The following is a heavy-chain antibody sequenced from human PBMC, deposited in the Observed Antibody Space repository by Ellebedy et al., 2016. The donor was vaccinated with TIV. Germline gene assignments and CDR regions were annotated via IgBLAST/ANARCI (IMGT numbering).Heavy chain of an antibody. J-gene: IGHJ5*02. CDR1: GFNFVRYH. D-gene: IGHD1-26*01. Sequence: AASVKVSCKASGFNFVRYHMHWVRQAPGQGLEWMGIINPSGTGTKYAQKFQGRVTVTRDTSTSTVYMELSSLRSEDTAVYFCARDTSGGSSWWLDPWGQGTLVTVSS. V-gene: IGHV1-46*01. CDR2: INPSGTGT. CDR3: ARDTSGGSSWWLDP.